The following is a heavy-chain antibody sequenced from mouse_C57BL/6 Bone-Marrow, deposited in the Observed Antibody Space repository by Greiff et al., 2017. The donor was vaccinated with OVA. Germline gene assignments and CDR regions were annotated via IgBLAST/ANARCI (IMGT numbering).Heavy chain of an antibody. CDR1: GFTFSSYA. CDR2: ISDGGSYT. V-gene: IGHV5-4*01. Sequence: EVKLVESGGGLVKPGGSLKLSCAASGFTFSSYAMSWVRQTPEKRLEWVATISDGGSYTYYPDNVKGRFTISRDNAKNNLYLQMSHLKSEDTAMYYCARDVTTDFAYWGQGTLVTVSA. D-gene: IGHD2-1*01. J-gene: IGHJ3*01. CDR3: ARDVTTDFAY.